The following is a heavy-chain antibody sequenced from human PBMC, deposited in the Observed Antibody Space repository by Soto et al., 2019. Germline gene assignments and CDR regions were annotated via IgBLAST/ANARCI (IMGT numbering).Heavy chain of an antibody. CDR2: INHSGST. CDR1: GGSFSGYY. D-gene: IGHD2-2*02. J-gene: IGHJ5*02. Sequence: SETLSLTCAVYGGSFSGYYWSWIRQPPGKGLEWIGEINHSGSTNYNPSLKSRVTISLDTSKNQFSLKLSPVTAADTAVYYCARGRGRYCSSTSCYKWFDPWGQGTLVTVSS. V-gene: IGHV4-34*01. CDR3: ARGRGRYCSSTSCYKWFDP.